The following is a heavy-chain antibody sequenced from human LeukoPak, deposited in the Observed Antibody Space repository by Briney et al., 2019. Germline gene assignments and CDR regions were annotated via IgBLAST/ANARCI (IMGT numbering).Heavy chain of an antibody. CDR3: ARDYRSSSGIGFDY. D-gene: IGHD6-6*01. CDR2: ISSSSSTT. J-gene: IGHJ4*02. Sequence: GGPLRLSCVASGFTYSSYSMNWVRQAPGKGLEWVSFISSSSSTTYYAESVKGRFTISRDNAKNSLYLQMNSLRDEDTAVYYCARDYRSSSGIGFDYWGQGTLVTVSS. V-gene: IGHV3-48*02. CDR1: GFTYSSYS.